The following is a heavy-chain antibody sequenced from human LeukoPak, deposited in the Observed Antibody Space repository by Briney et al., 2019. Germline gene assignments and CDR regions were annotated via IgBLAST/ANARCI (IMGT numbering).Heavy chain of an antibody. V-gene: IGHV5-51*01. CDR3: ARQGGAILTGYYTDDAFDI. CDR2: IYPGDSDT. J-gene: IGHJ3*02. Sequence: GESLKISCKGSGYSFTSYWIGWVRQMPGKGLEWMGIIYPGDSDTRYSPSFQGQVTISADKSISTAYLQWSSLKASDTAMYYCARQGGAILTGYYTDDAFDIWGQGTMVTVSS. CDR1: GYSFTSYW. D-gene: IGHD3-9*01.